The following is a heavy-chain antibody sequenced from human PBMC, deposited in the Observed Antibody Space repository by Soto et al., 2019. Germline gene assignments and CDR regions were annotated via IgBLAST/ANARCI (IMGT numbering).Heavy chain of an antibody. J-gene: IGHJ6*02. CDR3: ARSITGTAPGTTPPPHYYYYYGMDV. CDR1: GYTFTGYY. CDR2: INPNSGGT. V-gene: IGHV1-2*04. D-gene: IGHD1-7*01. Sequence: ASVKVSCKASGYTFTGYYMHWVRQAPGQGLEWMGWINPNSGGTNYAQKFQGWVTMTRDTSISTAYMELSRLRSDDTAVYYCARSITGTAPGTTPPPHYYYYYGMDVWGQGTTVTVSS.